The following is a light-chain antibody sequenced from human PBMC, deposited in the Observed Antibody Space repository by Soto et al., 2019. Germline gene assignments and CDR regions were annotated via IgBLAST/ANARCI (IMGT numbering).Light chain of an antibody. V-gene: IGKV1-5*03. CDR2: KAS. CDR1: QSISMW. Sequence: DIQMTQSPSTLSASVGDRVTITCRASQSISMWLAWYQQKPGKAPKLLIYKASTLESGVPSRFSGSGSGTEFTLTISSLQPDDFATYYCQQYNSYPWTVGQGTKVDIK. J-gene: IGKJ1*01. CDR3: QQYNSYPWT.